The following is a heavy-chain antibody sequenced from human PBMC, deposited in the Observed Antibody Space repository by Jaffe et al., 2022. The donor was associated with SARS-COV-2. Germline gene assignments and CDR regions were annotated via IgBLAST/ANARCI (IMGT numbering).Heavy chain of an antibody. D-gene: IGHD5-18*01. J-gene: IGHJ4*02. CDR2: IYYSGST. Sequence: QVQLQESGPGLVKPSETLSLTCTVSGGSISSYYWSWIRQPPGKGLEWIGYIYYSGSTNYNPSLKSRVTISVDTSKNQFSLKLSSVTAADTAVYYCARAGGYSYGHPHDYWGQGTLVTVSS. CDR3: ARAGGYSYGHPHDY. V-gene: IGHV4-59*01. CDR1: GGSISSYY.